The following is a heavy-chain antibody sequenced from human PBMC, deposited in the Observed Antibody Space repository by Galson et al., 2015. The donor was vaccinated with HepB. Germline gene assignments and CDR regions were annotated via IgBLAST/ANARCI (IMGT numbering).Heavy chain of an antibody. Sequence: SVKVSCKASGYTFTSYGISWVRQAPGQGLEWMGWISAYNGNTNYAQKLQGRVTMTTDTSTSTAYMELRSLRSDDTAVYYCARGVYDILTGYYTDDAFDIWGQGTMVTVSS. CDR2: ISAYNGNT. CDR1: GYTFTSYG. CDR3: ARGVYDILTGYYTDDAFDI. V-gene: IGHV1-18*01. J-gene: IGHJ3*02. D-gene: IGHD3-9*01.